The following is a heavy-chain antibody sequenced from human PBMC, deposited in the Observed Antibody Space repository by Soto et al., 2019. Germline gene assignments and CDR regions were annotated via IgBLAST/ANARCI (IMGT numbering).Heavy chain of an antibody. D-gene: IGHD2-21*01. CDR2: IYPDDSDT. CDR1: GYRFTSYW. CDR3: ARRRTVVVAGTSEYYFDY. V-gene: IGHV5-51*01. Sequence: PGESLKISCKTFGYRFTSYWFGWVRQMPGKGLEWMGVIYPDDSDTRYSPTFQGQVTISADKSTSTAYLQLRSLKASDTAMYYCARRRTVVVAGTSEYYFDYWGQGTRVTVSS. J-gene: IGHJ4*02.